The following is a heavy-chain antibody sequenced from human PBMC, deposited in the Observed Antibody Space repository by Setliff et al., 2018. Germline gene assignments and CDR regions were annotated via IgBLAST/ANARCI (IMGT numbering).Heavy chain of an antibody. CDR1: GDSISSGSYY. V-gene: IGHV4-61*09. Sequence: SETLSLTCTVSGDSISSGSYYWTWIRQPAGKGLEWIGHFHTGGSTNYNRSLRSRVSISVDTSKSQFSLKLSSVTAADTATYYCARAGPTVTFFRVLVISWWDPWGQGSLVTVSS. J-gene: IGHJ5*02. CDR3: ARAGPTVTFFRVLVISWWDP. D-gene: IGHD3-3*01. CDR2: FHTGGST.